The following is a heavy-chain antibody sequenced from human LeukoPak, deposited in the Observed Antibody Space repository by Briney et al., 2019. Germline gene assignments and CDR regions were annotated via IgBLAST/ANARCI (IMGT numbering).Heavy chain of an antibody. V-gene: IGHV3-48*03. D-gene: IGHD1-26*01. J-gene: IGHJ4*02. Sequence: PGGSLRLSCAASGFTFSSYEMNWVRQVPGKGLEWISYISSSGSTIYFADSVKGRFTISRDNAKNSLYLQMNSLRAEDTAVYYCARDWLVGAPDYFDYWGQGTLVTVSP. CDR1: GFTFSSYE. CDR2: ISSSGSTI. CDR3: ARDWLVGAPDYFDY.